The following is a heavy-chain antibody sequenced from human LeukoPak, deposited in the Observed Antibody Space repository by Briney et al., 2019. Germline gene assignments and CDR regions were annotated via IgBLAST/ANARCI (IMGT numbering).Heavy chain of an antibody. Sequence: TLSLTCTVSGGSISSGGYYWSWIRQHPGKGLEWIGYIYYSGSTYYNPSLKSRVTISVDTSKNQFSLKLSSVTAADTAVYYCARGIRGWFDPWGQGTLVTVSS. CDR2: IYYSGST. J-gene: IGHJ5*02. D-gene: IGHD5-18*01. CDR3: ARGIRGWFDP. V-gene: IGHV4-31*03. CDR1: GGSISSGGYY.